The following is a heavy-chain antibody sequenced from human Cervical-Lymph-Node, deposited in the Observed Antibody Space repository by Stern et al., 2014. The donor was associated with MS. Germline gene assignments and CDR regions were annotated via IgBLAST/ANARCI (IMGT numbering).Heavy chain of an antibody. D-gene: IGHD5-24*01. CDR1: GYTFIKYA. CDR3: VRDYNKDDAFDI. V-gene: IGHV7-4-1*02. Sequence: QVQLVQSGSELKKPGASVKVSCQTSGYTFIKYAMNWVRQAPGQGLEWMGWIATNTGTPTYAQGFTGRFVFSLDTSVSTAFLRINSLEAEDTAVYYCVRDYNKDDAFDIWGQGTMVTVST. CDR2: IATNTGTP. J-gene: IGHJ3*02.